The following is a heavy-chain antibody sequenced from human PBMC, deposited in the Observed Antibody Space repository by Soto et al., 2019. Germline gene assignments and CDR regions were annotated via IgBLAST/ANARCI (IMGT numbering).Heavy chain of an antibody. CDR1: GYTFTSYY. J-gene: IGHJ3*02. D-gene: IGHD2-2*01. V-gene: IGHV1-46*03. CDR2: INPSGGST. CDR3: ARAQRSNCSSTSCYAQGYAFDI. Sequence: ASVKVSCKASGYTFTSYYMHWVRQAPGQGLEWMGIINPSGGSTSYAQKFQGRVTMTRDTSTSTVYMELSSLRSEDTAVYYCARAQRSNCSSTSCYAQGYAFDIWGQGTMVTV.